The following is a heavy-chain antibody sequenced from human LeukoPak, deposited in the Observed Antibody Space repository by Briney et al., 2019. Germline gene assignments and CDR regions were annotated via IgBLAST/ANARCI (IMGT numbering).Heavy chain of an antibody. Sequence: ASVKVSCKASGYTFTSYGISWVRQAPGQGLEWMGWISAYNGNTNYAQKLQGRVTMTTDTSTSTAYMELRSLRSDDTAVYYCARGPRGGDSSGYGRDYWGQGTLVTVSS. CDR1: GYTFTSYG. V-gene: IGHV1-18*01. J-gene: IGHJ4*02. CDR2: ISAYNGNT. D-gene: IGHD3-22*01. CDR3: ARGPRGGDSSGYGRDY.